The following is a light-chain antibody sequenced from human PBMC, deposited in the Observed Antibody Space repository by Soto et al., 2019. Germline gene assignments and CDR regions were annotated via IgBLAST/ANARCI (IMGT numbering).Light chain of an antibody. Sequence: SYELTQPPSVSVSPGQTARITCSGDALSKQYAFWYQQKPGQAPVLVIYKDSERPSGIPERFSGSSSGTTVTLTISGVQAEDEADYDCQSEDRIGTSVVFGGGTKLTVL. CDR1: ALSKQY. J-gene: IGLJ3*02. V-gene: IGLV3-25*03. CDR2: KDS. CDR3: QSEDRIGTSVV.